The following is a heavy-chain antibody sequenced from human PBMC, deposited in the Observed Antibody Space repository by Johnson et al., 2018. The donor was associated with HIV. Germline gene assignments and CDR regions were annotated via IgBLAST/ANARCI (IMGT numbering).Heavy chain of an antibody. CDR3: VRRPFGAAPGADAFDI. J-gene: IGHJ3*02. Sequence: MLLVESGGGVVRPGGSLRLSCAASGFTFDDYGMSWVRQAPGKGLEWVSGINWNGGSRGYADSVKGRFTISRDNAKNSLYLQMNSLRADDTAVYYCVRRPFGAAPGADAFDIWGQGTLVTVSS. CDR1: GFTFDDYG. V-gene: IGHV3-20*04. CDR2: INWNGGSR. D-gene: IGHD6-13*01.